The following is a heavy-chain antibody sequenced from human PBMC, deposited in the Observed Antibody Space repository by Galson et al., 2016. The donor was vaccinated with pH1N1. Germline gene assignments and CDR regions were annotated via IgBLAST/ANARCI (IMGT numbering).Heavy chain of an antibody. V-gene: IGHV5-51*01. D-gene: IGHD3-10*01. J-gene: IGHJ6*02. Sequence: QSGAEVKKPGKSLKISCKGSGYSFTNYWIGWVRQMPGKGLEWMGIIYPSDSDTRYSPSFQGQVTISADKSISTAYLQWSSLKASDTAIYYCARGSGSPDSYYYYGMDVWGQGTTVTGSS. CDR1: GYSFTNYW. CDR3: ARGSGSPDSYYYYGMDV. CDR2: IYPSDSDT.